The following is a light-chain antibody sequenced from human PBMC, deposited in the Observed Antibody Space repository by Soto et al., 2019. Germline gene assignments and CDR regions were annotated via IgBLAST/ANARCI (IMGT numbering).Light chain of an antibody. CDR1: QTVSSN. CDR3: QQYNNWPPWT. Sequence: EIVMTQSPATLSVSPGERATLSCRASQTVSSNLAWYQQKPGQAPRLLIFGASTRVTGIPARFSGSGSGTEFTLTIDSLQSEDFAVYYCQQYNNWPPWTFGQGTTVEI. CDR2: GAS. V-gene: IGKV3-15*01. J-gene: IGKJ1*01.